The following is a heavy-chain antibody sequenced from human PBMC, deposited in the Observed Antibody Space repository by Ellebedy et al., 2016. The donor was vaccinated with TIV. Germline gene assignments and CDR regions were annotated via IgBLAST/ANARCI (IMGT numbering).Heavy chain of an antibody. Sequence: SETLSLXXTVFGGSVSSRDYFWSWIRLSPGKGLEWIGYIDYTGSTNYNPSFKSRVTISVDTSKNQFSLKMISVTGADTAVYYCARDGGHPAKVAFDYWGRGTLVTVSS. D-gene: IGHD2-2*01. V-gene: IGHV4-61*08. CDR3: ARDGGHPAKVAFDY. CDR2: IDYTGST. J-gene: IGHJ4*02. CDR1: GGSVSSRDYF.